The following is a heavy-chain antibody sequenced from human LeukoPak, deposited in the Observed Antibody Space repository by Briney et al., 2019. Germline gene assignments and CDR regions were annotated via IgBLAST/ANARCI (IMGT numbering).Heavy chain of an antibody. D-gene: IGHD4-17*01. CDR2: ISAYNGNT. CDR1: GYTFTSYG. CDR3: AREDSDYGDYIRLDY. Sequence: GASVTVSCKASGYTFTSYGITWVRQAPGQGLEWMGWISAYNGNTNYAQKLQGRVTMTTDTSTSTAYMELRSLRSDDTAIYYCAREDSDYGDYIRLDYRGQGTLVTVSS. V-gene: IGHV1-18*04. J-gene: IGHJ4*02.